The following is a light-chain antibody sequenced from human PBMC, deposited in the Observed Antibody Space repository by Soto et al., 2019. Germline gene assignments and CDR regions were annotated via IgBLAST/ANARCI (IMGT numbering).Light chain of an antibody. CDR2: GAS. V-gene: IGKV3-20*01. J-gene: IGKJ1*01. CDR3: QQYGSSPET. CDR1: QSVSSSY. Sequence: EIVLTQSPGTLSLSPGERATLSCRASQSVSSSYLAWYQQKPGQAPRLLIYGASSRATGIPDRFSGSGSGTDFNLTISRLEPEDFAMYYCQQYGSSPETFGQGTKVEIK.